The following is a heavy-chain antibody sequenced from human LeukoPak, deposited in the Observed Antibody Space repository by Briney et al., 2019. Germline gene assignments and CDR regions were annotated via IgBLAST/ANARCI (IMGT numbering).Heavy chain of an antibody. Sequence: PGGSLRLSCAASGFIFGNYWMHWVRQAPGKGLVWVSRVNNDGSSTTCADSVKGRFTISRDNAKNTLYLQMNSLRAEDTAVYYCAKGGLRVTDYWGQGTLVTVSS. V-gene: IGHV3-74*03. CDR3: AKGGLRVTDY. CDR1: GFIFGNYW. CDR2: VNNDGSST. J-gene: IGHJ4*02. D-gene: IGHD5/OR15-5a*01.